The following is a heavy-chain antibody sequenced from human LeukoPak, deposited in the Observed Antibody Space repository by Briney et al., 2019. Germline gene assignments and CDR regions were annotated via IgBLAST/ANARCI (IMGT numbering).Heavy chain of an antibody. V-gene: IGHV3-21*04. CDR3: AKGQTLTFGGVIVVPYFDY. CDR2: ISSSSSYI. J-gene: IGHJ4*02. Sequence: GSLRLSCAASGFTFSSYSMNWVRQAPGKGLEWVSSISSSSSYIYYADSVKGRFTISRDNAKNSLYLQMNSLRAEDTALYYCAKGQTLTFGGVIVVPYFDYWGQGTLVTVSS. CDR1: GFTFSSYS. D-gene: IGHD3-16*02.